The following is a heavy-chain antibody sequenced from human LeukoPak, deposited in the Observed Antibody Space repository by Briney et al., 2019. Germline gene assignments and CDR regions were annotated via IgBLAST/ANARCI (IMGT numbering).Heavy chain of an antibody. CDR1: GFTFSSYG. V-gene: IGHV3-30*18. J-gene: IGHJ1*01. D-gene: IGHD6-13*01. Sequence: GGSLRLSCAASGFTFSSYGMHWVRQAPGKGLEWVTFISYDGDNKHSADSVKGRFTISRDNSNNTLYLQMNSLRAEDTAVYYCAKSSRSSSPEYFQHWGQGTLVTVSS. CDR2: ISYDGDNK. CDR3: AKSSRSSSPEYFQH.